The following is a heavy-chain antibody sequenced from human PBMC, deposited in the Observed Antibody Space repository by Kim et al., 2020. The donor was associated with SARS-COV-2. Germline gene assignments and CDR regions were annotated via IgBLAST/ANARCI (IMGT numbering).Heavy chain of an antibody. CDR2: INHSGST. CDR3: ARVSGGYYIHYYGMDV. V-gene: IGHV4-34*01. D-gene: IGHD3-3*01. Sequence: SETLSLTCAVYGGSFSGYYWSWIRQPPGKGLEWIGEINHSGSTNYNPSLKSRVTISVDTSKNQFSLKLSSVTAADTAVYYCARVSGGYYIHYYGMDVWGQGTTVTVSS. CDR1: GGSFSGYY. J-gene: IGHJ6*02.